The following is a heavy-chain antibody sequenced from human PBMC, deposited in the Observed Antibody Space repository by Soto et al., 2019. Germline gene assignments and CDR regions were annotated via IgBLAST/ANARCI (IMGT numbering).Heavy chain of an antibody. CDR2: IYYSGST. V-gene: IGHV4-39*01. CDR1: GGSISSSSYY. Sequence: QLQLQESGPGLVKPSETLSLTCTVSGGSISSSSYYWGWIRQPPGKGLEWNGSIYYSGSTYYNPSLKSRVTISVDTSKNQFSLKLSSVTAADTAVYYCARSMTTVVTLDYWGQGTLVTVSS. CDR3: ARSMTTVVTLDY. J-gene: IGHJ4*02. D-gene: IGHD4-17*01.